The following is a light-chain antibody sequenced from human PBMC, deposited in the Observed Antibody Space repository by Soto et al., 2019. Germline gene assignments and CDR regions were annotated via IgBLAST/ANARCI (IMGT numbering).Light chain of an antibody. CDR3: QQYGYSPIT. Sequence: EIVLTQSPPTLSLSPGERATLSCRASQFIPIHLAWYQQKPGQPPRLLIYDAFNRAAGIPARFSGSGSGTDFTLTISSLEPEDFAVYYCQQYGYSPITFGQGTRLEIK. V-gene: IGKV3-11*01. CDR1: QFIPIH. CDR2: DAF. J-gene: IGKJ5*01.